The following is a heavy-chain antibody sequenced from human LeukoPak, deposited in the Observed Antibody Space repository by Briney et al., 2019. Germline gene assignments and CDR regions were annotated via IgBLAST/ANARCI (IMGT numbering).Heavy chain of an antibody. J-gene: IGHJ5*02. CDR1: GGSISSYY. Sequence: SETLSLTCTVSGGSISSYYWSWIRQPPGKGLEWIGYIYYSGSTNYNPSLKSRVTISVDTSKNQFSLKLSSVTAADTAVYYCVRHRYCSGGSCYSFGHWFDPWGQGTLVTVSS. CDR2: IYYSGST. CDR3: VRHRYCSGGSCYSFGHWFDP. D-gene: IGHD2-15*01. V-gene: IGHV4-59*01.